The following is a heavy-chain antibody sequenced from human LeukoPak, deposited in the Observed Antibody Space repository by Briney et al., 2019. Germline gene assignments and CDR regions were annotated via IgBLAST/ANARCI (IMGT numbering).Heavy chain of an antibody. CDR1: GGSISSYY. V-gene: IGHV4-59*12. CDR3: ARGGFLEWPRRMDV. D-gene: IGHD3-3*01. CDR2: IYYSGST. Sequence: PSETLSLTCTVSGGSISSYYWSWIRQPPGKGLEWIGYIYYSGSTNYNPSFKSRVTISVDTSKNKFSMKLSSVTAADTAVYYCARGGFLEWPRRMDVWGQGTTVTVSS. J-gene: IGHJ6*02.